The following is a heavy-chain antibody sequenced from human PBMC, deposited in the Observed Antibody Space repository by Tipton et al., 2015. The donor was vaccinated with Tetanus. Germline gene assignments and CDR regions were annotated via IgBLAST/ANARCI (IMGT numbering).Heavy chain of an antibody. V-gene: IGHV4-30-2*01. Sequence: TLSLTCSVSGGSVRSGDYSWNWIRQPAGKGLEWIGYTYHTGGTYYNPSLKSRVTISVDRSSDQFSLRLTSVTAADTAIYYCVRAPYNSPGKYYFDYWGQGTLVTVSS. CDR3: VRAPYNSPGKYYFDY. D-gene: IGHD1-1*01. CDR2: TYHTGGT. CDR1: GGSVRSGDYS. J-gene: IGHJ4*02.